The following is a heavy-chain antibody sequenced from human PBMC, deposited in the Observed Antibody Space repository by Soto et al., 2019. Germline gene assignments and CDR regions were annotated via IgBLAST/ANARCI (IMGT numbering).Heavy chain of an antibody. CDR1: GFTFSSSA. CDR2: IRGTNGNT. Sequence: EVQLLESGGGLVQPGGSLRLSCAASGFTFSSSAMSWVRQAPGKGLEWVSAIRGTNGNTHYAESVKGRLTISRDNSKNTLYLQMNFLRAEDTAVYYCAKCTVDTIVTIGWCNWLDPWGQGTLVIVSS. D-gene: IGHD5-12*01. V-gene: IGHV3-23*01. CDR3: AKCTVDTIVTIGWCNWLDP. J-gene: IGHJ5*02.